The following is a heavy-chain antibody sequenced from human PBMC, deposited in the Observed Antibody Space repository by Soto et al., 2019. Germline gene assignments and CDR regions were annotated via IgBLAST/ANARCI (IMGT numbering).Heavy chain of an antibody. CDR2: IYYSGST. V-gene: IGHV4-61*08. CDR1: GGSISSGGYY. D-gene: IGHD6-19*01. J-gene: IGHJ4*02. CDR3: ARDYDSGLFDY. Sequence: PSETLSLTCTVSGGSISSGGYYWSWIRQHPGKGLEWIGYIYYSGSTNYNPSLKSRVTISVDTSKNQFSLKLSSVTAADTAVYYCARDYDSGLFDYWGQGTLVTVSS.